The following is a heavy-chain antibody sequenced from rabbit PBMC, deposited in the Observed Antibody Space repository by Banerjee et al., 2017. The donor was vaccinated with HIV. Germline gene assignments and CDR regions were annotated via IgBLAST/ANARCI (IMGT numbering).Heavy chain of an antibody. CDR1: GFSFSSSYW. J-gene: IGHJ4*01. D-gene: IGHD5-1*01. V-gene: IGHV1S40*01. Sequence: QSLEESGGDLVKPGASLTLTCTASGFSFSSSYWICWVRQAPGKGLEWIGCIYTGSSGSTYYASWAKGRFAISKTSSTTVTLQMTSLTAADTATYFCARGTGGGGDGSDLWGPGTLVTVS. CDR3: ARGTGGGGDGSDL. CDR2: IYTGSSGST.